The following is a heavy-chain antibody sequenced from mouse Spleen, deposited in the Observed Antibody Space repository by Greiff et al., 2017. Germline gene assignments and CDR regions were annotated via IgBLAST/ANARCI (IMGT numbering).Heavy chain of an antibody. CDR3: ARSRYYGSSLYYAMDY. CDR1: GFNIKNTY. Sequence: EVQLQESVAELVRPGASVKLSCTASGFNIKNTYMHWVKQRPEQGLEWIGRIDPANGNTKYAPKFQGKATITADTSSNTAYLQLSSLTSEDTAIYYCARSRYYGSSLYYAMDYWGQGTSVTVSS. J-gene: IGHJ4*01. CDR2: IDPANGNT. V-gene: IGHV14-3*01. D-gene: IGHD1-1*01.